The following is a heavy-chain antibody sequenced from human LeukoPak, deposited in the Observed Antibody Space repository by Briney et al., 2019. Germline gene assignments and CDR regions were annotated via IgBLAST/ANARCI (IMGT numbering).Heavy chain of an antibody. CDR3: AKERVTMDV. J-gene: IGHJ6*04. V-gene: IGHV3-23*01. CDR2: IVVSGGST. CDR1: GFTLSSYA. Sequence: GGSLRLSCAASGFTLSSYAMSWVRQAPGEGLEWVSGIVVSGGSTYYADSVKGRFTISRDNSKNTLHLQMNSLRAEDTAVYYCAKERVTMDVWGRGTTVTVSS.